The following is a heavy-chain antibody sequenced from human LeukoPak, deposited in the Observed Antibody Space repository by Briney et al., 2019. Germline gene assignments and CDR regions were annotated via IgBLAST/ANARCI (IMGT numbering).Heavy chain of an antibody. J-gene: IGHJ4*02. D-gene: IGHD5-18*01. CDR1: GFTVSSNY. CDR2: IYSGGST. Sequence: GGSLRLSCAASGFTVSSNYMSWVRQAPGKGLEWVSVIYSGGSTYYADSVKGRFTISRDNSKNTLYLQMNSLRAEDTAVHYCARGKGYSYGRFDYWGQGTLVTVSS. CDR3: ARGKGYSYGRFDY. V-gene: IGHV3-66*02.